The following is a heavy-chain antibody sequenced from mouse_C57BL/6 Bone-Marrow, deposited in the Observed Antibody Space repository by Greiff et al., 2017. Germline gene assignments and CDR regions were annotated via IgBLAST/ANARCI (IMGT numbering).Heavy chain of an antibody. V-gene: IGHV10-1*01. Sequence: EVQVVESGGGLVQPKGSLKLSCAASGFSFNTYAMHWVRQAPGKGLEWVALIRSKSNNYATNYADSVKDRFTISRDDSESILYLQMNNLKTEDTAMYYCVRGAYWGQGTLVTVSA. CDR3: VRGAY. CDR2: IRSKSNNYAT. CDR1: GFSFNTYA. J-gene: IGHJ3*01.